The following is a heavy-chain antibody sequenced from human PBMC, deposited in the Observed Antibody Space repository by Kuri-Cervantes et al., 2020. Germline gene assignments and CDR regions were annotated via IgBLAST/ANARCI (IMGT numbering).Heavy chain of an antibody. V-gene: IGHV4-39*07. CDR2: IYYRGST. J-gene: IGHJ5*02. Sequence: SLTLSSSVAGGSISSSNYYCGWIRQTPGKGLEWIASIYYRGSTYYNPYLRNRVPISVDTSKNQFFLKLSSVSAADTSVYYCARDLSSYCSWSYYNPWFDPWGQGTLVTVSS. CDR3: ARDLSSYCSWSYYNPWFDP. D-gene: IGHD3-10*01. CDR1: GGSISSSNYY.